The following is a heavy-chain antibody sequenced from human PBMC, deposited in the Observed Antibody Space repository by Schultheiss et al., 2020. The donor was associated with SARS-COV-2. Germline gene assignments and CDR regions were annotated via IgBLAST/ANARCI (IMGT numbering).Heavy chain of an antibody. V-gene: IGHV3-21*01. CDR2: ISSSSSYI. CDR3: ARDRPLGYCSSTSCYTDLDY. CDR1: GFTFSSYA. Sequence: GGSLRLSCAASGFTFSSYAMSWVRQAPGKGLEWVSSISSSSSYIYYADSVKGRFTISRDNAKNSLYLQMNSLRAEDTAVYYCARDRPLGYCSSTSCYTDLDYWGQGTLVTVSS. J-gene: IGHJ4*02. D-gene: IGHD2-2*02.